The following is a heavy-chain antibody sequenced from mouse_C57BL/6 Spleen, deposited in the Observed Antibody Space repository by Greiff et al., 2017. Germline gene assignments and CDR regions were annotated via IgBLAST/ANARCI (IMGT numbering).Heavy chain of an antibody. Sequence: VQLQQSGAELVRPGASVKLSCTASGFNIKDDYMHWVKQRPEQGLEWIGWIDPENGDTEYASKFQGKATITADTSSNTAYLQLSSLTSEDTAVYYCTTENYSNYLYYFDYWGQGTTLTVSS. CDR1: GFNIKDDY. CDR2: IDPENGDT. V-gene: IGHV14-4*01. D-gene: IGHD2-5*01. CDR3: TTENYSNYLYYFDY. J-gene: IGHJ2*01.